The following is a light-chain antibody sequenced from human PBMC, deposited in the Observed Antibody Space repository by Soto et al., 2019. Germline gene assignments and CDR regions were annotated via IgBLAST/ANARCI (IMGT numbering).Light chain of an antibody. CDR3: SSYAGSNILV. J-gene: IGLJ1*01. Sequence: QSALTQPPSASGSPGQSVTISCTGTSSDVGGYYYVSWYQQHPGKAPKLMIYEVSKRPSGVPGRFSGSKSGNTASLTVSGLQAEDEADYFCSSYAGSNILVFGTGTKVTVL. V-gene: IGLV2-8*01. CDR2: EVS. CDR1: SSDVGGYYY.